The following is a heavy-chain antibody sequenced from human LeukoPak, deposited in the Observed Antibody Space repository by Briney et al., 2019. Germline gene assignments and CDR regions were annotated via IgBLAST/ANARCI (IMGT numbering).Heavy chain of an antibody. V-gene: IGHV3-48*04. J-gene: IGHJ5*02. CDR3: ARDVWFDP. CDR2: ISSGGSTI. Sequence: GGSLRLSCAASGFTFSYYSMNWVRQPPGKGLEWVSYISSGGSTIYYADSVKGRFTVSRDNAKNSLYLQMNSLRAEDTALYYCARDVWFDPWGQGTLVTVSS. CDR1: GFTFSYYS.